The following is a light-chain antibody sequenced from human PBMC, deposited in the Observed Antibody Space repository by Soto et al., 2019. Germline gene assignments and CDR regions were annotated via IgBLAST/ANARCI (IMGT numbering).Light chain of an antibody. CDR2: AAS. CDR1: QGISSY. CDR3: QQYYSYPGT. J-gene: IGKJ1*01. Sequence: AIRMTQSPSSFSASTGDRVTITCRASQGISSYLAWYQQKPGKAPKLLIYAASTLQSGVPSRFSGSGSGTDFTLTISCLKSEDFATYYCQQYYSYPGTFGKGTKVEI. V-gene: IGKV1-8*01.